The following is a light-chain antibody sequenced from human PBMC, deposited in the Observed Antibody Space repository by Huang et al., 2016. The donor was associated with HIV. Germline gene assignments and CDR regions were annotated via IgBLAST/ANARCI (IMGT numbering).Light chain of an antibody. CDR1: QSVSSSY. CDR2: GAS. CDR3: QQYGTSPQT. V-gene: IGKV3-20*01. J-gene: IGKJ1*01. Sequence: EIVLTQSPGTLFWSPGERATLSCRASQSVSSSYLAWYQQKPGQAPRLVIHGASSRATGIPDRFSGSGSGTDFTLTISRLEPEDFAVYYCQQYGTSPQTFGQGTKVEIK.